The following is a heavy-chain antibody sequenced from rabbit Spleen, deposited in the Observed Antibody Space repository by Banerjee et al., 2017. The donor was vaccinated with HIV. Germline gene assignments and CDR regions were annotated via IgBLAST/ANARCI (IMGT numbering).Heavy chain of an antibody. CDR1: GFSFSSSYW. V-gene: IGHV1S45*01. CDR2: IYTGSSGTT. D-gene: IGHD4-2*01. Sequence: QEQLVESGGGLVQPEGSLTLTCTASGFSFSSSYWICWVRQAPGKGLEWIACIYTGSSGTTYYASWAKGRFTISKTSSTTVTLQMTSLTGADTATYFCARDSAGREDFNLWGQGTLVTVS. J-gene: IGHJ4*01. CDR3: ARDSAGREDFNL.